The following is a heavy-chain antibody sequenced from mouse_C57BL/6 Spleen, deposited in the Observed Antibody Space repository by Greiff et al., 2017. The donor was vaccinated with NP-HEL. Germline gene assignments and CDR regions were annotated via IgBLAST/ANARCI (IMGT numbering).Heavy chain of an antibody. V-gene: IGHV1-80*01. CDR2: IYPGDGDT. J-gene: IGHJ4*01. CDR3: ARDKGYAMDY. Sequence: QVQLQQSGAELVKPGASVKISCKASGYAFSSYWMHWVKQRPGKGLEWIGQIYPGDGDTNYNGKFKGKATLTADKSSSTAYMQLSSLTSEDSAVYFCARDKGYAMDYWGQGTSVTVSS. CDR1: GYAFSSYW.